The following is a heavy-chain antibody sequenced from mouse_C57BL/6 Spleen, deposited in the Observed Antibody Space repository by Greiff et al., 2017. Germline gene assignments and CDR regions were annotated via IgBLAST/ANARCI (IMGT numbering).Heavy chain of an antibody. D-gene: IGHD2-5*01. J-gene: IGHJ3*01. Sequence: QVQLQQSGPELVKPGASVKISCKASGYAFSSSWMNWVKQRPGKGLEWIGRIYPGDGDTNYNGKFKGKATLTADKSSSTAYMQLSSLTSEDSAVYFCAREGYYSNSWFAYWGQGTLVTVSA. CDR2: IYPGDGDT. CDR1: GYAFSSSW. CDR3: AREGYYSNSWFAY. V-gene: IGHV1-82*01.